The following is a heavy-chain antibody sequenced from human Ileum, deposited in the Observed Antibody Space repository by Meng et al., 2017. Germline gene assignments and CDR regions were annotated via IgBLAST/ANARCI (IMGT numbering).Heavy chain of an antibody. CDR1: GGSIRSSFY. V-gene: IGHV4-4*02. CDR3: VRHGGKYFDS. CDR2: IYLAGSP. Sequence: VQRQGSGPGLVGPSGTLSLTCTVSGGSIRSSFYWSWVRQSPGKGLEWIGQIYLAGSPNYNPSLESRVTISVDKSKNQFSLRLTSVTAADTAIFYCVRHGGKYFDSWGQGTLVTVSS. D-gene: IGHD2-15*01. J-gene: IGHJ4*02.